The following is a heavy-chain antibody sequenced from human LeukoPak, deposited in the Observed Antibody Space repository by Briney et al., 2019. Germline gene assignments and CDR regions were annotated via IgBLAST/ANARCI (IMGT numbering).Heavy chain of an antibody. J-gene: IGHJ4*02. Sequence: GGSLRLSCAASGFTFSSCSMNWVRQAPGKGLEWVSTITNSGDYIFYADSGKGRFTISRDNAQNSLQLQMNSLRAADTAVYFCASDEYGDPLGYWGQGTPVTVSS. CDR1: GFTFSSCS. CDR2: ITNSGDYI. D-gene: IGHD4-17*01. CDR3: ASDEYGDPLGY. V-gene: IGHV3-21*01.